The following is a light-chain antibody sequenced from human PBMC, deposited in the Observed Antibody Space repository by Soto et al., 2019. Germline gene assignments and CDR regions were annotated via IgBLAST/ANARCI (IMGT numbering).Light chain of an antibody. Sequence: QSVLTQPASVSGSPGQSITISCTGTSSDVGTYNYVSWYQQHPGKAPQLMIYDGINRPSGVSDRFSGSKSGNTASLTISRLQAEDEADYYCGSHTSPGTLVFGTGTKLTVL. CDR3: GSHTSPGTLV. J-gene: IGLJ1*01. CDR2: DGI. CDR1: SSDVGTYNY. V-gene: IGLV2-14*01.